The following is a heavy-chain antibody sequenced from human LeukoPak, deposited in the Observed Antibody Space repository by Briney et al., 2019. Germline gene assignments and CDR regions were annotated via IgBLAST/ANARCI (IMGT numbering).Heavy chain of an antibody. D-gene: IGHD5-12*01. J-gene: IGHJ4*02. V-gene: IGHV3-74*01. CDR2: INSDGSST. CDR3: ARQDRKWLRYNREFDY. CDR1: GFTFSSYW. Sequence: GGSLRLSCAASGFTFSSYWMHWVRQVPGKGLVWVSRINSDGSSTNYADSVKGRFTISRDNAKNSLYLQMNSLRAEDTAVYYCARQDRKWLRYNREFDYWGQGTLVTVSS.